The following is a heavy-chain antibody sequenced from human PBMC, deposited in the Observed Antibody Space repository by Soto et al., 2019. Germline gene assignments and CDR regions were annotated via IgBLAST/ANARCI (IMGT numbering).Heavy chain of an antibody. Sequence: SATLYLTSTLLRFSVLCRSSHCVWIRQPPGKGLEWIASIKYSGTTFYNPSLKSRVTLSVDTSKNQFALKLSSVTAAETAVYYCARHGITGSYYDAFDIWGQGTMVS. D-gene: IGHD1-26*01. CDR2: IKYSGTT. CDR1: RFSVLCRSSH. CDR3: ARHGITGSYYDAFDI. J-gene: IGHJ3*02. V-gene: IGHV4-39*01.